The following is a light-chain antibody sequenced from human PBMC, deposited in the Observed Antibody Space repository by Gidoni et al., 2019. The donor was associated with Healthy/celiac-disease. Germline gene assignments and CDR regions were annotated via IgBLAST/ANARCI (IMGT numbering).Light chain of an antibody. CDR2: AAS. V-gene: IGKV1-39*01. Sequence: DIQMTHSPSSLSASVGDRVTITCRASQGISSYLNWYQQKPGKAPKLLIYAASSLQSGVPSRFSGSGSGTDFTLTISSLQPEDFATYYCQQSYRTPLTFGGGTKVEIK. J-gene: IGKJ4*01. CDR1: QGISSY. CDR3: QQSYRTPLT.